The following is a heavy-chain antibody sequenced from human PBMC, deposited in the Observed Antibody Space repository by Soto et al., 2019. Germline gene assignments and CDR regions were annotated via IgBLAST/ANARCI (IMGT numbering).Heavy chain of an antibody. J-gene: IGHJ6*02. CDR3: ARGVVVGATLRDF. V-gene: IGHV3-33*01. Sequence: QVQLVESGGGVVQPGRSLRLSCAASGFTFSSYGMHWVGQAPDKGLEWVVVIWQDGSNKYYADSVKGRFTIPRDNSKNTLYLQMNSLRAEDRAVYYCARGVVVGATLRDFWGQGTTVTVSS. CDR1: GFTFSSYG. CDR2: IWQDGSNK. D-gene: IGHD2-15*01.